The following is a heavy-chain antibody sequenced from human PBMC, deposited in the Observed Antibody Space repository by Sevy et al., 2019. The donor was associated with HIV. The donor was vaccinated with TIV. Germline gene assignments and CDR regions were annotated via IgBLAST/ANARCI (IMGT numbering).Heavy chain of an antibody. V-gene: IGHV3-23*01. CDR3: AKRRVQSGLSGGGANYGMDV. Sequence: GGSLRLSCAASGFPFSNFAMSWVRQAPGKGLEWVSTLIGGGSRTYYADSVTGRFIISRDNSGNNLYLQMNSLRAEDTAIYYCAKRRVQSGLSGGGANYGMDVCGRGTTVTVSS. J-gene: IGHJ6*02. CDR2: LIGGGSRT. D-gene: IGHD2-8*02. CDR1: GFPFSNFA.